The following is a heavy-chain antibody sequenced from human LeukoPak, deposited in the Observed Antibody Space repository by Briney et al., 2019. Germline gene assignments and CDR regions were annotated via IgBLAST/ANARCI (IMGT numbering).Heavy chain of an antibody. CDR1: GGTFSSYA. CDR2: IIPIFGTA. CDR3: ARSRELSGSPIDY. Sequence: GASVKVSCKASGGTFSSYAISWVRQAPGQGLKWMGGIIPIFGTANYAQKFQGRVTITTDESTSTAYMELSSLRSEDTAVYYCARSRELSGSPIDYWGQGTLVTVSS. J-gene: IGHJ4*02. D-gene: IGHD1-26*01. V-gene: IGHV1-69*05.